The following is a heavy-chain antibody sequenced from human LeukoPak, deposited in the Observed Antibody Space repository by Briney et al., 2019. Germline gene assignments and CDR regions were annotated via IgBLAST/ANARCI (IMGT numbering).Heavy chain of an antibody. CDR3: ARSGDYEDNY. Sequence: GGSLRLSCAASGFTFSSYEMNWVRQAPGKGLEWVSYISSSGSTIYYADSVKGRFTISRDNAKNSLYLQMNSLRAEDTAVYYCARSGDYEDNYWGRGTLVTVSS. CDR2: ISSSGSTI. V-gene: IGHV3-48*03. CDR1: GFTFSSYE. J-gene: IGHJ4*02. D-gene: IGHD4-17*01.